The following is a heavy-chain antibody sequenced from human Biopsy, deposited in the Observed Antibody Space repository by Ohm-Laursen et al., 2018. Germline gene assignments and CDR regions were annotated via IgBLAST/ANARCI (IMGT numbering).Heavy chain of an antibody. J-gene: IGHJ4*02. D-gene: IGHD3-9*01. CDR2: INPKSGGT. Sequence: PVKVSCKASGYTFTGYYLHWVRQAPGQGLEWMGWINPKSGGTHYLEKFRGRVTMTRDTSISTAYMEVSSLRSDDTAVYYCAIDGNDFLTDYLKIDQWGQGTLVTVSS. V-gene: IGHV1-2*02. CDR3: AIDGNDFLTDYLKIDQ. CDR1: GYTFTGYY.